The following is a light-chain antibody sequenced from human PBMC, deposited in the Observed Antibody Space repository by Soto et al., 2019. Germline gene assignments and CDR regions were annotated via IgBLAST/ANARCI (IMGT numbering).Light chain of an antibody. V-gene: IGLV2-11*01. CDR2: DVS. Sequence: QSALTQPRSVSGSPGQSVTISCTGTSSDVGGYNYVSWYQQHPGKAPKLMIYDVSKRPSGVPDRFSGSKSGNTASLTISGLQAEDDADYYCVSSAGTYTSVFGGGTKLTVL. CDR1: SSDVGGYNY. J-gene: IGLJ3*02. CDR3: VSSAGTYTSV.